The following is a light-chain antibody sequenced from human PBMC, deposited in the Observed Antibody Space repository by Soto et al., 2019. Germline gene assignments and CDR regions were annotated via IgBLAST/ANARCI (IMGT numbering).Light chain of an antibody. Sequence: DIVVTQSPLSLPVTPGEPASISCRSSQSLLHSNGYNYLDWYLQKPGQSPQLLIYLGSNRASGVPDRFSGSGSGTDFTLKISRVEAEDVGLYYCMQALQAPLTFGPGTKVEI. J-gene: IGKJ1*01. V-gene: IGKV2-28*01. CDR2: LGS. CDR1: QSLLHSNGYNY. CDR3: MQALQAPLT.